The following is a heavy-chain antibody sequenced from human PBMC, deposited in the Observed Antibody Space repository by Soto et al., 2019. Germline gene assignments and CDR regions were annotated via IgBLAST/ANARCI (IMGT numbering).Heavy chain of an antibody. D-gene: IGHD3-10*01. CDR2: IDWDDDK. CDR3: AHIRGAGAYYYYPMDV. J-gene: IGHJ6*02. CDR1: GLSLTTPGMC. Sequence: SGPTLVNPRQTLTLTCTFSGLSLTTPGMCVSWIRRPPGKALEWLAVIDWDDDKYYSTSLKTRLSISMDTSKNQVVLEMTNVAPVDTATYYCAHIRGAGAYYYYPMDVWGQGTTVTVSS. V-gene: IGHV2-70*12.